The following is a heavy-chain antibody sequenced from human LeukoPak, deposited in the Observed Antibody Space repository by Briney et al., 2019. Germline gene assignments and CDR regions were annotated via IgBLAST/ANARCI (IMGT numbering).Heavy chain of an antibody. D-gene: IGHD5-18*01. V-gene: IGHV3-9*03. Sequence: GGSLRLSFAASGFTFDDYAMHWVRPAPGKGLEWVSGISWNGGSIGYADSVKGRFTISRANAKTSLYLTLNRLRAEALALQYCAKGGGDNYGRKGGLFDYWGQGTLVTVSS. CDR2: ISWNGGSI. J-gene: IGHJ4*02. CDR1: GFTFDDYA. CDR3: AKGGGDNYGRKGGLFDY.